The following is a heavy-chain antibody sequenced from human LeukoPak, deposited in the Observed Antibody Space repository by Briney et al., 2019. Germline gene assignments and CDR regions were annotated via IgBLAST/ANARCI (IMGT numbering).Heavy chain of an antibody. CDR1: GGSFSGYY. CDR2: INHSGST. Sequence: PSETLSLTCAVYGGSFSGYYWSWIRQPPGKGLEWIGEINHSGSTNYNPSLKSRVTISVDTSKNQFSLKLSSVTAADTAVYYCARGRNYYDGSGYDFDYWGQGTLVTVSS. D-gene: IGHD3-22*01. V-gene: IGHV4-34*01. CDR3: ARGRNYYDGSGYDFDY. J-gene: IGHJ4*02.